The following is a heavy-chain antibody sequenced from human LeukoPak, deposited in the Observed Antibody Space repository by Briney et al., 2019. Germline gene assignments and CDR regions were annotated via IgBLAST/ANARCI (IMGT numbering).Heavy chain of an antibody. D-gene: IGHD3-10*01. CDR1: GFNFDDYA. Sequence: GGSLRLSCAASGFNFDDYAMDWVRQAPGRGLEWVSLISGDGGITYYADFVKSRFTISRDNSKNSLYLQMNSLRTEDTALYYCAKPQHYGRGDFDYWGQGTLVTVSS. V-gene: IGHV3-43*02. CDR3: AKPQHYGRGDFDY. CDR2: ISGDGGIT. J-gene: IGHJ4*02.